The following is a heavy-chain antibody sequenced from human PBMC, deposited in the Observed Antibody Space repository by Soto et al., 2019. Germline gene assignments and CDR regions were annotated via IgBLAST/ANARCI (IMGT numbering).Heavy chain of an antibody. J-gene: IGHJ4*01. CDR2: IYYSGSP. Sequence: SETLSLTCTVSGGSITNHYWSWIRQPPGKGLEWIGYIYYSGSPNYNPSLRSRVTISVDTSKNQFFLMLNSVTAADTAVYYCARAGSSWYGKSDYWGQGILVTVSS. D-gene: IGHD6-13*01. CDR1: GGSITNHY. CDR3: ARAGSSWYGKSDY. V-gene: IGHV4-59*11.